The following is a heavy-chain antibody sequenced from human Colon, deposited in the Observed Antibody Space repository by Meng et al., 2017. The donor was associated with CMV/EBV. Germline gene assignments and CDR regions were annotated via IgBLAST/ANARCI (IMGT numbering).Heavy chain of an antibody. CDR2: ISHDGVHR. CDR3: ARAGSASWSPDS. CDR1: GSNFRGCA. Sequence: SCAASGSNFRGCAVHWVRRAPGKGLEWVSVISHDGVHRHYADSVRGRFTISRDDSTNTLELQMNSLRADDTAVYYCARAGSASWSPDSWGQGTLVTVSS. V-gene: IGHV3-30*03. J-gene: IGHJ5*01.